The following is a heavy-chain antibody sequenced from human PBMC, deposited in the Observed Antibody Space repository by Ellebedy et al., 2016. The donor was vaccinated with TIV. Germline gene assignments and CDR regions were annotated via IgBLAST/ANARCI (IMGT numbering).Heavy chain of an antibody. CDR1: GFTFSNYW. CDR2: INRDGSSA. D-gene: IGHD5-12*01. V-gene: IGHV3-74*01. Sequence: GESLKISCAASGFTFSNYWIHWVRQAPGKGLVWLSRINRDGSSANYADSVKGRFSISRDNSKNTLYVQMNSLRAKDTAVYYCARGGRDKWLIDYWGQGTLVTVSS. J-gene: IGHJ4*02. CDR3: ARGGRDKWLIDY.